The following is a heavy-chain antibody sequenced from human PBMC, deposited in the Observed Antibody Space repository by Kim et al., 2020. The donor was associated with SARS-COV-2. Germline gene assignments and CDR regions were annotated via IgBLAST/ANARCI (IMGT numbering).Heavy chain of an antibody. V-gene: IGHV4-39*07. D-gene: IGHD3-10*01. CDR1: GGSISSSSYY. CDR3: ARAGWFGELLYDY. Sequence: SETLSLTCTVSGGSISSSSYYWGWIRQPPGKGLEWIGSIYYSGSTYYNPSLKSRVTISVDTSKNQFSLKLSSVTAADTAVYYCARAGWFGELLYDYWGQGTLVTVSS. CDR2: IYYSGST. J-gene: IGHJ4*02.